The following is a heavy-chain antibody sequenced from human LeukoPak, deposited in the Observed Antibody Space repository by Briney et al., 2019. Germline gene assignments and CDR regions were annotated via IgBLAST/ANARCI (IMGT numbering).Heavy chain of an antibody. J-gene: IGHJ6*02. CDR1: GGTFSSYA. CDR2: IIPIFGTA. D-gene: IGHD4-11*01. CDR3: ARRGATETNYYYYYGMDV. Sequence: SVKVSCKASGGTFSSYAISWVRQALGQGLEWMGGIIPIFGTANYAQKFQGRVTITADESTSTAYMELSSLRSEDTAVYYCARRGATETNYYYYYGMDVWGQGTTVTVSS. V-gene: IGHV1-69*13.